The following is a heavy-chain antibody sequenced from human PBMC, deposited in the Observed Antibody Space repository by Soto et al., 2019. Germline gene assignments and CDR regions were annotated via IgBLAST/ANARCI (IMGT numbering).Heavy chain of an antibody. CDR2: VHHTGRT. D-gene: IGHD3-3*01. CDR1: GGSFKSGSYS. V-gene: IGHV4-61*01. CDR3: ARDFAYFDS. Sequence: SETLSLTCTVSGGSFKSGSYSWSWIRQPPGKGLEWIGYVHHTGRTSYNPSLKSRVSISMDTSKNQFSLNLDSVTAADTAVYFCARDFAYFDSWGQGTLVTVSS. J-gene: IGHJ4*02.